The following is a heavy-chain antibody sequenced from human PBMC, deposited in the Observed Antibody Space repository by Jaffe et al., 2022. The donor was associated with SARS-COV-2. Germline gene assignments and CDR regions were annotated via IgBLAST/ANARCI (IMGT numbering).Heavy chain of an antibody. V-gene: IGHV5-51*01. Sequence: EVQLVQSGAEVKKPGESLKISCKGSGYSFTSYWIGWVRQMPGKGLEWMGIIYPGDSDTRYSPSFQGQVTISADKSISTAYLQWSSLKASDTAMYYCARRDDSSGWYGGWFDPWGQGTLVTVSS. CDR1: GYSFTSYW. CDR2: IYPGDSDT. J-gene: IGHJ5*02. CDR3: ARRDDSSGWYGGWFDP. D-gene: IGHD6-19*01.